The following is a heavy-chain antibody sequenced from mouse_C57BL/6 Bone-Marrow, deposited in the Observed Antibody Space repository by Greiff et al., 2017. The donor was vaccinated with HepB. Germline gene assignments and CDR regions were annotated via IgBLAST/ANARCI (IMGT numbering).Heavy chain of an antibody. CDR3: AIYYGSSLRHY. V-gene: IGHV1-63*01. CDR2: IYPGGGYT. Sequence: VQRVESGAELVRPGTSVKMSCKASGYTFTNYWIGWAKQRPGHGLEWIGDIYPGGGYTNYNEKFKGKATLTADKSSSTAYMQFSSLTSEDSAIYYCAIYYGSSLRHYWGQGTTLTVSS. CDR1: GYTFTNYW. D-gene: IGHD1-1*01. J-gene: IGHJ2*01.